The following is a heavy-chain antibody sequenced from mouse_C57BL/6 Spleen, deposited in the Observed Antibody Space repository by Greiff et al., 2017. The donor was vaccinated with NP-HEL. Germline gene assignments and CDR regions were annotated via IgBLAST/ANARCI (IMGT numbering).Heavy chain of an antibody. CDR2: IYPGSGST. Sequence: VQLQQSGAELVKPGASVKMSCKASGYTFTSYWITWVKQRPGQGLEWIGDIYPGSGSTNYNEKFKSKATLTVDTSSSTAYMQLSIRTSEDSAVYYCARFPYYYGSSYFDYWGQGTTLTVSS. D-gene: IGHD1-1*01. CDR3: ARFPYYYGSSYFDY. CDR1: GYTFTSYW. J-gene: IGHJ2*01. V-gene: IGHV1-55*01.